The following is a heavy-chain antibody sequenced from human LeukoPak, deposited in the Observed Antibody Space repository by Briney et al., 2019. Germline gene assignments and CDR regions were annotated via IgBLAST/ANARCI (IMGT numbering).Heavy chain of an antibody. J-gene: IGHJ5*02. V-gene: IGHV1-18*01. CDR1: GYTFTTYG. D-gene: IGHD3-16*01. CDR3: ARTIVSGGNWFDP. CDR2: ISAYNGNT. Sequence: ASVKVSCKASGYTFTTYGITWVRQAPGQGLEWMGWISAYNGNTNYAQKLQGRVTMTTDTSTSTAYMELRSLRSDDTAVYYCARTIVSGGNWFDPWGQGTLVTVSS.